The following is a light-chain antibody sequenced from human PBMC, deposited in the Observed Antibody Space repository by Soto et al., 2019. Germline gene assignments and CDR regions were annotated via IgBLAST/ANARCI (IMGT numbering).Light chain of an antibody. CDR3: QQYNNWPLT. Sequence: EIVMTQSPATLSVSPGERATLSCRASQSVSNNLAWYQQKPGQAPRLLIYGASTRATGFPARFSGSGSGTEFTLTISSLQSEDFAVYYCQQYNNWPLTFGQGTKVEIK. CDR1: QSVSNN. V-gene: IGKV3-15*01. CDR2: GAS. J-gene: IGKJ1*01.